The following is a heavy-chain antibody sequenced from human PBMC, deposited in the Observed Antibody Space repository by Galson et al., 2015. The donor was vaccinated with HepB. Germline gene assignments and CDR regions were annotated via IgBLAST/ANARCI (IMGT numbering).Heavy chain of an antibody. J-gene: IGHJ4*02. V-gene: IGHV1-24*01. CDR1: GYTLTELS. Sequence: SVKVSCKVSGYTLTELSMHWVRQAPGKGLEWMGGFDPEDGETIYAQKFQGRVTMTEDTSTDTAYMELSSLRSEDTAVYYCATAISSGYYDFDYWGQGTLVTVSS. D-gene: IGHD3-22*01. CDR3: ATAISSGYYDFDY. CDR2: FDPEDGET.